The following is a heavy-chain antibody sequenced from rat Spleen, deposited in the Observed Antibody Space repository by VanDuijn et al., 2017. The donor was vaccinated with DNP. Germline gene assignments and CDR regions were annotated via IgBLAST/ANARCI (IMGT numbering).Heavy chain of an antibody. CDR1: GFTFSDYN. CDR2: IIYDGSRT. J-gene: IGHJ3*01. V-gene: IGHV5S10*01. D-gene: IGHD1-11*01. Sequence: EVQLVESGGGLVQPGRSLKLSCAASGFTFSDYNMAWVRQAPKKGLEWVATIIYDGSRTFYRDSVKGRFTISRDDAKSTQYLQMDSLRPEDTATYYCATGVYGGYEDWFANWGQGTLVTVSS. CDR3: ATGVYGGYEDWFAN.